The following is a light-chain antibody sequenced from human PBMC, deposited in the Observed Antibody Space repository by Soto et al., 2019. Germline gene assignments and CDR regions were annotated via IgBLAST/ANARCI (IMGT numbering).Light chain of an antibody. CDR3: QQYGSVFT. J-gene: IGKJ3*01. CDR1: QGVNSF. CDR2: GAS. V-gene: IGKV3-20*01. Sequence: ETVLTQSPGTLSLSPGEKATLSCRASQGVNSFLAWYQQKPGQAPRLLIYGASNRATAIPDRFSGSGSGTDFTLTISRLEPEDFAVYYCQQYGSVFTFGPGTKVDIK.